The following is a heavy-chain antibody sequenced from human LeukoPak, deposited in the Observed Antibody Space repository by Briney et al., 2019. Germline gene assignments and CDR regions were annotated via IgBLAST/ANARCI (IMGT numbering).Heavy chain of an antibody. Sequence: ASVKVSCKASGGTFSSYAISWVRQAPGQGLEWMGRIIPILGIANYAQKFQGRVTITADKSTSTAYMELSSLRSEDTAVYYCARYGDIVVVPAAISYYYYGMDVWGQGTTVTVSS. CDR3: ARYGDIVVVPAAISYYYYGMDV. V-gene: IGHV1-69*04. J-gene: IGHJ6*02. D-gene: IGHD2-2*01. CDR2: IIPILGIA. CDR1: GGTFSSYA.